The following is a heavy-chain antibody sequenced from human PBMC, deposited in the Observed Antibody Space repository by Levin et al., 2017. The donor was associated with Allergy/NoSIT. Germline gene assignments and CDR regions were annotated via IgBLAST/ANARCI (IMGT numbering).Heavy chain of an antibody. J-gene: IGHJ6*02. V-gene: IGHV3-33*01. CDR3: ARGRIAARRYYYYGFDV. D-gene: IGHD6-6*01. CDR2: IWYDGSKK. CDR1: DFTFRNYD. Sequence: GGSLRLSCAASDFTFRNYDMHWVRQAPGKGLEWVAVIWYDGSKKYYADSVKGRFTISRDNSKNTLYLQMNSLRAEDTAVYYCARGRIAARRYYYYGFDVWGQGTTVTVSS.